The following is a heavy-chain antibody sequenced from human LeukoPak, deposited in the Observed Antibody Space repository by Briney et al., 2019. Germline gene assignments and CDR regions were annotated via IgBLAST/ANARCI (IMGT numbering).Heavy chain of an antibody. V-gene: IGHV3-23*01. J-gene: IGHJ4*02. CDR2: ILGTGYYT. CDR1: GFTFSNSV. CDR3: ARGSKGTYDY. Sequence: GGSLRLSCVASGFTFSNSVMTWVRQAPGKGLEWVSSILGTGYYTYFANSVKGRFTISRDNSKNTLYLQMNSLRAGDTAIYYCARGSKGTYDYWGQGTLVTVSS.